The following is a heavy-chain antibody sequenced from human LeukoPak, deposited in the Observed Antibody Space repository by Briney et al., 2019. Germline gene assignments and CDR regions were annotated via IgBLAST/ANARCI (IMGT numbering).Heavy chain of an antibody. CDR2: LSGRGGNS. CDR1: GLTFSIYV. Sequence: GGSLRLSCAASGLTFSIYVMSWVRQAPGKGLEWVSTLSGRGGNSYYADSVKGRFTISRDNAKNSLYLQMNSLRVEDTAVYYCAKEGRSLQTYWGQGTLVTVSS. D-gene: IGHD5-24*01. V-gene: IGHV3-23*01. J-gene: IGHJ4*02. CDR3: AKEGRSLQTY.